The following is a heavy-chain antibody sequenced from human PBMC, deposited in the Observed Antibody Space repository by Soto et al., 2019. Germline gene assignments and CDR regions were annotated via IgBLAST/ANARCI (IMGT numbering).Heavy chain of an antibody. Sequence: PGGSLRLSCPASGFNSNNYWMHWVRQAPGKGLVWVSRINGDGSHTTYADSVKGRFTISRDSAKNTLYLQMNGLRAEDTAVYYCARGQSGSNSAFDIWGQGTMVTVSS. CDR2: INGDGSHT. CDR1: GFNSNNYW. D-gene: IGHD3-10*01. CDR3: ARGQSGSNSAFDI. V-gene: IGHV3-74*01. J-gene: IGHJ3*02.